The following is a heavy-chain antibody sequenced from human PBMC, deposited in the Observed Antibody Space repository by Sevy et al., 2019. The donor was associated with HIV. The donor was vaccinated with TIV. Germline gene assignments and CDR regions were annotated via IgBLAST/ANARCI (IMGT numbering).Heavy chain of an antibody. CDR2: INHSGST. Sequence: SENLSLTCAVYGGSFSGYYWSWIRQPPGKGLEWIGEINHSGSTNYNPSLKSRVTISVDTSKNQFSLKLSSVTAADTAVYYCARGSVIRLARTNARIGDDYWGQGTLVTVSS. CDR1: GGSFSGYY. CDR3: ARGSVIRLARTNARIGDDY. J-gene: IGHJ4*02. D-gene: IGHD2-21*01. V-gene: IGHV4-34*01.